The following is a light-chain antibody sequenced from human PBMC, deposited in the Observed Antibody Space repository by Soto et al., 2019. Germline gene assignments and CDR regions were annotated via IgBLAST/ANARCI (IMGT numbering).Light chain of an antibody. CDR1: QDISTS. CDR2: EAG. V-gene: IGKV1-33*01. J-gene: IGKJ1*01. CDR3: QQYEDLRT. Sequence: DIQMTQSPSYLSASVGDRVTITCQASQDISTSLSWYQQKPGKAPKLLIYEAGSWVTGVPSRFSGNGSGTHFTFAISSLQPEDFATYYCQQYEDLRTFGQGTKV.